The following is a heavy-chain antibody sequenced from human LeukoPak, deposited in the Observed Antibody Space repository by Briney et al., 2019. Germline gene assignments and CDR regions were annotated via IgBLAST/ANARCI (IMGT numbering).Heavy chain of an antibody. Sequence: GGSLRLSCAASGFTFSSYGMHWVRQAPGKGLEWVAVISYDRSNKYYADSVKGRFTISRDNSKNTLYLQMNSLRAEDTAVYYCAKEDCSGGSCYSRALGAFDIWGQGTMVTVSS. V-gene: IGHV3-30*18. D-gene: IGHD2-15*01. CDR3: AKEDCSGGSCYSRALGAFDI. CDR1: GFTFSSYG. J-gene: IGHJ3*02. CDR2: ISYDRSNK.